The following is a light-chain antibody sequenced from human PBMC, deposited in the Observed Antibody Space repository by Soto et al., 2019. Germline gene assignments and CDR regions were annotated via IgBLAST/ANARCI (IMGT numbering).Light chain of an antibody. J-gene: IGLJ1*01. CDR1: SSNIGGNA. Sequence: TEPPSGSATPGQHVTVSCSGSSSNIGGNAVSWYQQLPGTAPKLLIYDDNKRPSVIPDRFSGSKSGTSATLGITGFQTGDEADYYCGSCDSSRSAYVYRTGTKVTVI. CDR2: DDN. CDR3: GSCDSSRSAYV. V-gene: IGLV1-51*01.